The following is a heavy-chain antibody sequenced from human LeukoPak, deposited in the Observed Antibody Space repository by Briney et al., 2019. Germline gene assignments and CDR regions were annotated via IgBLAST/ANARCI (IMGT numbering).Heavy chain of an antibody. D-gene: IGHD3-10*01. Sequence: ASVKVSCKASGYTFTSYGISWVRQAPGQGLEWMGWISAYNGNTNYAQKLQGRVTMTTDTSTSTAYMELRSLRSDDTAVYYRARIIYYGSGSYYSYFDYWGQGTLVTVSS. CDR1: GYTFTSYG. CDR3: ARIIYYGSGSYYSYFDY. CDR2: ISAYNGNT. J-gene: IGHJ4*02. V-gene: IGHV1-18*01.